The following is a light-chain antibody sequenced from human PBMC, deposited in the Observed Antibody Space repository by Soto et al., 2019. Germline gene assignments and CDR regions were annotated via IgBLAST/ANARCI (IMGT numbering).Light chain of an antibody. V-gene: IGLV7-46*01. CDR3: LLSYSGTNWV. J-gene: IGLJ3*02. CDR2: DTT. Sequence: QAVVTQEPSLTVSPGGTVTLTCGSSTGAVTSGNYPYWFQKKPGQAPRTLIYDTTNKQSWTPARFSGSLLGGKAALTLAGAQTDYEADYFFLLSYSGTNWVFGGGTKLTVL. CDR1: TGAVTSGNY.